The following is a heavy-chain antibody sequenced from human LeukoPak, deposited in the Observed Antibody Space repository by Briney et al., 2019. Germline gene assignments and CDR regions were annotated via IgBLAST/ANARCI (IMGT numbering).Heavy chain of an antibody. Sequence: PSETLSLTCAVFGGSFSGYYWSWIRQPPGKGLEWIGEINHSGSTNYNPSLKSRVTISADTSKNQFSLKLSSVTAADTAVYYCARGKQLVRHWFGPWGQGTPVTVSS. CDR3: ARGKQLVRHWFGP. J-gene: IGHJ5*02. V-gene: IGHV4-34*01. CDR2: INHSGST. D-gene: IGHD1-1*01. CDR1: GGSFSGYY.